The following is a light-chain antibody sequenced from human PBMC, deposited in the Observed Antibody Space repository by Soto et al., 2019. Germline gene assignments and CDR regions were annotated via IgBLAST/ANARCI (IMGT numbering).Light chain of an antibody. Sequence: EIVLTQSPGTLSLSPGETATLSCRASQSVWSNFFAWYQQKPGQAPRLLIYGVSSRATDIPDRFSGGGSGPDFTHTISKLEPEHFAVYSCQQYGAPPTTFGGGTKVEIK. CDR1: QSVWSNF. CDR3: QQYGAPPTT. J-gene: IGKJ4*01. V-gene: IGKV3-20*01. CDR2: GVS.